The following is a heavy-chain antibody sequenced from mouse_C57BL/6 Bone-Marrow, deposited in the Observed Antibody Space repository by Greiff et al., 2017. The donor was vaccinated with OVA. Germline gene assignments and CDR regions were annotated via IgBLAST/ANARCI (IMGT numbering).Heavy chain of an antibody. CDR2: IDPENGDT. V-gene: IGHV14-4*01. Sequence: EVQLQQSGAELVRPGASVKLSCTASGFNIKDDYMHWVKQRPEQGLEWIGWIDPENGDTEYASKFQGKATITADTSSNTAYLQLSSLTSEDTAVYYCTTCSSYEDYWGQGTTLTVSS. CDR1: GFNIKDDY. CDR3: TTCSSYEDY. J-gene: IGHJ2*01. D-gene: IGHD1-1*01.